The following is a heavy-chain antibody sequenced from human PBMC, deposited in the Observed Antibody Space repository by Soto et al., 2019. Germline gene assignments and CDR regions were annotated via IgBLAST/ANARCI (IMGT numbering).Heavy chain of an antibody. V-gene: IGHV5-10-1*01. CDR3: ARSNTVKDAVDL. Sequence: EVQLGQSGAEVKKPGESLRISCKGSGHSFTNYWTVWVRQVPGKGLEWMGRIDPSDSYTTYSPSLQGHVTISADKSINTAYLQWSSLKASDTAIYYCARSNTVKDAVDLWGQGTMVIVSS. CDR1: GHSFTNYW. J-gene: IGHJ3*01. D-gene: IGHD4-17*01. CDR2: IDPSDSYT.